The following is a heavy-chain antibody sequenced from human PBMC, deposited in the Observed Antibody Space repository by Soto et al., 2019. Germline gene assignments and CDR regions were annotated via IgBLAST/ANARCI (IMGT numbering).Heavy chain of an antibody. CDR2: TIPNFGTA. CDR3: ARGWGRSDSSGYYMYFEQ. D-gene: IGHD3-22*01. CDR1: GGTCSSLA. Sequence: QVQLVQSGAEVKKPGSSVRVSCTASGGTCSSLAISWVRQAPGQGLEWLGGTIPNFGTADHAQNFQDRVKITADEKTSTVYMEPRELTSEDTAASYCARGWGRSDSSGYYMYFEQWGQGTEVIVSS. J-gene: IGHJ4*02. V-gene: IGHV1-69*01.